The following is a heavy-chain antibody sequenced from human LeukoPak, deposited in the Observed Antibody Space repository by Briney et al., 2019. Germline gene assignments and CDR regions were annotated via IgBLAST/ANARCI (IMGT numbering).Heavy chain of an antibody. CDR2: IYPGDSDT. CDR1: EFSFICYW. D-gene: IGHD1-26*01. J-gene: IGHJ4*02. V-gene: IGHV5-51*01. Sequence: AGESLKIPCQASEFSFICYWIVWVRQMPGKGLEWMGIIYPGDSDTSYSPSFQGQVTVSVDKSISTAYLQWRRLKASDSAMYYCASAYSGTSYWGYWGQGTLVTVSS. CDR3: ASAYSGTSYWGY.